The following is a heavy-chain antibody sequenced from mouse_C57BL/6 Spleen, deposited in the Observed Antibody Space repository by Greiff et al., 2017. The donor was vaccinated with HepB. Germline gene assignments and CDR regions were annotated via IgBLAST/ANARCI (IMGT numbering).Heavy chain of an antibody. D-gene: IGHD3-1*01. CDR1: GFTFTDYY. CDR2: IRNKADGYTT. J-gene: IGHJ4*01. CDR3: ARWGSGAMDY. Sequence: EVMLVESGGGLVQPGGSLSLSCAASGFTFTDYYMSWVRQPPGKALEWLGFIRNKADGYTTEYSASVMGRFTISRDNSQSILYLQMNALRAEDSATYYCARWGSGAMDYWGQGTSVTVSS. V-gene: IGHV7-3*01.